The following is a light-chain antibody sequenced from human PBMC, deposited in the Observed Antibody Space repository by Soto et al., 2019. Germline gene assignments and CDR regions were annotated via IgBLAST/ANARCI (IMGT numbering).Light chain of an antibody. J-gene: IGLJ3*02. CDR3: GTWDSSLSACYWV. V-gene: IGLV1-51*01. CDR1: SSNIGNNY. CDR2: DNN. Sequence: QSVLTQPPSVSVAPGQKVTISCSGSSSNIGNNYVSWYQQLPGTAPKLLIYDNNKRPSGIPDRFSGSKSGTSATLGITGLQTGDEADYYCGTWDSSLSACYWVFGGGTKLTVL.